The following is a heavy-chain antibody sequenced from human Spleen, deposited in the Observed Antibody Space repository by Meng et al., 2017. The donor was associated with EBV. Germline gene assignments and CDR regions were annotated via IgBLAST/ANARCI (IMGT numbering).Heavy chain of an antibody. V-gene: IGHV3-11*01. D-gene: IGHD2-15*01. CDR3: AKALRVVAAISATESSFDY. CDR1: GFTFSDYY. J-gene: IGHJ4*02. CDR2: ISSSGSTI. Sequence: QVELVELGGGLVKPGGSLRLSCAAFGFTFSDYYMSWIRQAPGKGLEWVSYISSSGSTIYYADSVKGRFTISRDNSRNTVYLQMNSLRAEDTAVYYCAKALRVVAAISATESSFDYWGQETLVTVSS.